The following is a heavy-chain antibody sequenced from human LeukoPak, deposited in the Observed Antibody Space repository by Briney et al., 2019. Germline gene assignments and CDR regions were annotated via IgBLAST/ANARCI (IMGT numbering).Heavy chain of an antibody. CDR1: GYTFTSYD. J-gene: IGHJ6*02. Sequence: VASVKVSCKASGYTFTSYDINWVRQATGQGLEWMGWMNPNSGSTGYAQKFQGRVTMTRNTSISTAYMELSSLRSEDTAVYYCARAQDIYNYYGMDVWGQGTTVTVSS. CDR3: ARAQDIYNYYGMDV. CDR2: MNPNSGST. D-gene: IGHD2-15*01. V-gene: IGHV1-8*01.